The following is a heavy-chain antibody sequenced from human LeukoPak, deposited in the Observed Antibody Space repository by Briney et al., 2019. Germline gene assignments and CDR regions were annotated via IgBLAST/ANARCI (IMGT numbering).Heavy chain of an antibody. CDR3: ARDRWPSYYYDSSGYYSDAFDI. V-gene: IGHV4-4*07. J-gene: IGHJ3*02. Sequence: SETLSRTCTVSGGSISSYYWSWIRQPAGKGLEWIGRIYTSGSTNYNPSLKSRVTMSVDTSKNQFSLKLSSVTAADTAVYYCARDRWPSYYYDSSGYYSDAFDIWGQGTMVTVSS. CDR1: GGSISSYY. D-gene: IGHD3-22*01. CDR2: IYTSGST.